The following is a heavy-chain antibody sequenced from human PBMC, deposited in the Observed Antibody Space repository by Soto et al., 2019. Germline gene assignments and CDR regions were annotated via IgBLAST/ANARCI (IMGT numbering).Heavy chain of an antibody. CDR2: ISSSSSTI. J-gene: IGHJ5*02. V-gene: IGHV3-48*02. D-gene: IGHD6-13*01. CDR3: ARDSPYSSSWYDLNWFDP. Sequence: GGPLRPSFPPPGFPFISYSWNWARKPPGRGREWVSYISSSSSTIYYADSVKGRFTISRDNAKNSLYLQMNSLRDEDTAVYYCARDSPYSSSWYDLNWFDPWGQGTLVTVSS. CDR1: GFPFISYS.